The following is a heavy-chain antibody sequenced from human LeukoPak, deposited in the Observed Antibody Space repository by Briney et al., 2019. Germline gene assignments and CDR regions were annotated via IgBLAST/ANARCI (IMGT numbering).Heavy chain of an antibody. Sequence: ASVKVSCKASGYTFTSYGISWVRQAPGQGLEWMGWINPNSGGTNYAQKFQGRVTMTRDTSISTAYMELSRLRSDDTAVYYCARVPTLHSYCSGGSCYSGPRDAFDIWGQGTMVTVSS. D-gene: IGHD2-15*01. J-gene: IGHJ3*02. CDR3: ARVPTLHSYCSGGSCYSGPRDAFDI. CDR2: INPNSGGT. V-gene: IGHV1-2*02. CDR1: GYTFTSYG.